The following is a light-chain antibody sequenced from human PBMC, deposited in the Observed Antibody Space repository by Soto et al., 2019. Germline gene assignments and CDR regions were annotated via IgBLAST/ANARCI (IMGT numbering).Light chain of an antibody. V-gene: IGKV3-11*01. CDR1: QSINNY. Sequence: EIVLTQSPATLSLSPGERATLSCRASQSINNYLAWYQQKPGQAPRLLIYDASNRATGVPVRFSGSGSGTEFTLTISSLQSEDFAVYYCQQYNNWPPITFGQGTRLEIK. CDR2: DAS. J-gene: IGKJ5*01. CDR3: QQYNNWPPIT.